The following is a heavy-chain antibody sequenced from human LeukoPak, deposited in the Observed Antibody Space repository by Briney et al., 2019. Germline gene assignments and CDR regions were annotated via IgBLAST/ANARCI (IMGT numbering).Heavy chain of an antibody. Sequence: PSETLSLTCTVSGGSISSSSYYWGWIRQPPGKGLEWIGSIYYSGSTYYNPSLKGRVTISVDTSKNQFSLKLSSVTAADTAVYYCARAIAAAGTSEKPFDYWGQGTLVTVSS. J-gene: IGHJ4*02. CDR1: GGSISSSSYY. CDR2: IYYSGST. CDR3: ARAIAAAGTSEKPFDY. V-gene: IGHV4-39*07. D-gene: IGHD6-13*01.